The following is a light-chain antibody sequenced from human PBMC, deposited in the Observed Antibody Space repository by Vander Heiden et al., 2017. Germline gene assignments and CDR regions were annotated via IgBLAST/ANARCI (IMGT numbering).Light chain of an antibody. CDR3: QQSYSTPRIT. V-gene: IGKV1-39*01. J-gene: IGKJ5*01. CDR2: AAS. Sequence: DIQMTQSPSSLSASVGDRVTITCRAGQTISSFLNWYQQKPGKPPKRLIYAASSLQSGVPSRFSGSGSGTAFTLTITSLQPEDFATYYCQQSYSTPRITFGQGTRLEIK. CDR1: QTISSF.